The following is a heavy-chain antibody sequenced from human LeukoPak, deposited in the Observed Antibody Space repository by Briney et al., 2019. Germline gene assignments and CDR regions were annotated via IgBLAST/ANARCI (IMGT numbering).Heavy chain of an antibody. Sequence: GSLRLSCAASGFTFSTYSMNWVRQAPGKGLEWVSYISSSSSYIYYADSVKGRFTISRDNAKNSLYLQMNSLRAEDTAVYYCAAAFGDGAFDYWGQGTLVTVSS. CDR2: ISSSSSYI. CDR3: AAAFGDGAFDY. J-gene: IGHJ4*02. CDR1: GFTFSTYS. D-gene: IGHD3-10*01. V-gene: IGHV3-21*01.